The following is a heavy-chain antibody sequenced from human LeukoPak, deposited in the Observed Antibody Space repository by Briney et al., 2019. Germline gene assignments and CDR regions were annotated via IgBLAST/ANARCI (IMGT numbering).Heavy chain of an antibody. CDR2: IIPIFGTA. J-gene: IGHJ6*02. Sequence: SVKVSCKSSGYTFTSYGISWVRQAPGQGLEWMGGIIPIFGTANYAQKFQGRVTITADESTSTAYMELSSLRSEDTAVYYCASPVTARYYYYGMDVWGQGTTVTVSS. CDR3: ASPVTARYYYYGMDV. V-gene: IGHV1-69*13. D-gene: IGHD2-21*02. CDR1: GYTFTSYG.